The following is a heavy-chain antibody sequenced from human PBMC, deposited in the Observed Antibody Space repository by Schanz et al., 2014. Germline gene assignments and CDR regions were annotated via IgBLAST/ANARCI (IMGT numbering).Heavy chain of an antibody. CDR2: ISPYNGNT. J-gene: IGHJ4*02. V-gene: IGHV1-18*01. CDR1: GYTFTSYG. CDR3: ARDRVYRFLKGENRFYFDY. D-gene: IGHD3-3*01. Sequence: QVHLVQSGSELKKPGASVKVSCKASGYTFTSYGINWVRQAPGQGLEWVAWISPYNGNTAYAQNLKGRVRMTTDTSTATAYMELRSLTSDDTAVYYCARDRVYRFLKGENRFYFDYWGQGSLVTVSS.